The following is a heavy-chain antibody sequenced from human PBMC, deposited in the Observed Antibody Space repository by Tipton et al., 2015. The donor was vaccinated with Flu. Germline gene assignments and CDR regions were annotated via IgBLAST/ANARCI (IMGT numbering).Heavy chain of an antibody. CDR1: GGSFSGYY. Sequence: TLSLTCAVYGGSFSGYYWSWIRQPPGKGLEWIGEINHSGSTNYNPSLKSRVTISVDTPKNQFSLKLSSVTAADTAVYYWARVPYYYYYMDVWGKGTTVTVSS. CDR2: INHSGST. J-gene: IGHJ6*03. V-gene: IGHV4-34*01. CDR3: ARVPYYYYYMDV.